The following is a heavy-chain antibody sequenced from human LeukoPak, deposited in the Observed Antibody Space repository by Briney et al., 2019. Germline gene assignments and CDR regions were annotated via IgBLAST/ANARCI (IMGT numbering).Heavy chain of an antibody. CDR1: GFSFNTYA. D-gene: IGHD3-22*01. J-gene: IGHJ3*02. CDR2: ISSSGDLT. V-gene: IGHV3-23*01. Sequence: GGSLRLSCAASGFSFNTYAISWVRQAQGKGLEWVSTISSSGDLTYYTDSVKGRFTISRDNFKNTLYLQMNSLRAEDTALYFSARYLRITIIVSGAFDIWGQGTLVAVSS. CDR3: ARYLRITIIVSGAFDI.